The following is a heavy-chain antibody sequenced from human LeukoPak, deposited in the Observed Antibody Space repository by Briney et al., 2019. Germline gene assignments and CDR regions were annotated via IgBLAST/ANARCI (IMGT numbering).Heavy chain of an antibody. J-gene: IGHJ4*02. CDR1: GFTFYTYA. CDR3: ASASAWYRIDY. CDR2: LYSGGTT. Sequence: GGSLRLSCAASGFTFYTYAMSWVRQAPGKGLEWVSLLYSGGTTYYGDAVKGRFTISRDDSKNTLYLQMSSLRAEDTAVYYCASASAWYRIDYWGQGTLVTVSS. V-gene: IGHV3-66*01. D-gene: IGHD6-19*01.